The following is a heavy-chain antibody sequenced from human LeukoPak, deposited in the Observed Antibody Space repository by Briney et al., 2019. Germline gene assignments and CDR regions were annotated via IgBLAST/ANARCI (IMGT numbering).Heavy chain of an antibody. J-gene: IGHJ4*02. Sequence: SETLSFTCTVSGGSISSYYWSWIRQPPGKGLEWIGYIYYSGSTNYNPSLKSRVTISVDTSKNQFSLKLSSVTAADTAVYYCASLIAVAGYFDYWGQGTLVTVSS. V-gene: IGHV4-59*08. CDR1: GGSISSYY. D-gene: IGHD6-19*01. CDR2: IYYSGST. CDR3: ASLIAVAGYFDY.